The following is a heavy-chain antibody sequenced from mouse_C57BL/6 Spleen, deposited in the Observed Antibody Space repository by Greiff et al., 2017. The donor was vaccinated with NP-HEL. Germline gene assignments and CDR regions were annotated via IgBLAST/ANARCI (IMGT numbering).Heavy chain of an antibody. CDR2: ISDGGSYT. J-gene: IGHJ2*01. CDR3: ARDYYGFDY. V-gene: IGHV5-4*01. D-gene: IGHD1-1*01. Sequence: EVQGVESGGGLVKPGGSLKLSYAASGFTFSSYAMSWVRQTPEKRLEWVATISDGGSYTYYPDNVKGRFTISRDNAKNNLYLQMSHLKSEDTAMYYCARDYYGFDYWGQGTTLTVSS. CDR1: GFTFSSYA.